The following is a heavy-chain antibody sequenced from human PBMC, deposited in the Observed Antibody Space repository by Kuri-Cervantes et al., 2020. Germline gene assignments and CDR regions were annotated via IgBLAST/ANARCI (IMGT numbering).Heavy chain of an antibody. CDR3: ARRTVPLFPSSGWYYFDY. CDR1: GFTFSSYW. CDR2: IHPDGTTT. J-gene: IGHJ4*02. V-gene: IGHV3-74*01. Sequence: GESLKISCAASGFTFSSYWMHWVRQAPGKGLDWVSRIHPDGTTTTHADSVRGRFTISRDNAKNTLFLQMNSLRVEDTAVYYCARRTVPLFPSSGWYYFDYWGQGTLVTVSS. D-gene: IGHD6-19*01.